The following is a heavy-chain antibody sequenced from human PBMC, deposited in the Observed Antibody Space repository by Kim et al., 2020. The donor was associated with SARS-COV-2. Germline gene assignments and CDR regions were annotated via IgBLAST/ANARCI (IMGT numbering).Heavy chain of an antibody. Sequence: GGSLRLSCAASGFAFSTYAMSWVRQPPGKGLEWVSTLSGRSGRTYYADSVKGRFTISRDNSKNSLYLQMNSLRADDTAVYYCMKDPDGVGPTTSDWGQGTLVTVSS. J-gene: IGHJ4*02. CDR2: LSGRSGRT. CDR1: GFAFSTYA. CDR3: MKDPDGVGPTTSD. D-gene: IGHD1-26*01. V-gene: IGHV3-23*01.